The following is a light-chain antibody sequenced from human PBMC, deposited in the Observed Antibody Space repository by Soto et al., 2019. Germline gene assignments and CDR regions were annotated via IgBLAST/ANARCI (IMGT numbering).Light chain of an antibody. CDR2: GAS. CDR1: QSVSSN. J-gene: IGKJ1*01. V-gene: IGKV3-20*01. Sequence: EIVLTQSPATLSLSPGERATLSCRASQSVSSNLAWYQQKPGQAPRLLIYGASTRATGIPARFSGSGSGTDFTLTISRLEPEDFAVYYCQQYGSSLWTFGQGTKVDI. CDR3: QQYGSSLWT.